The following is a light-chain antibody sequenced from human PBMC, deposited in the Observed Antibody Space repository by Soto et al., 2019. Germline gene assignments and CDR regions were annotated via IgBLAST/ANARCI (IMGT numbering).Light chain of an antibody. CDR2: EVS. CDR3: SSYTSSSTPYV. CDR1: SSDVGGYNY. Sequence: QSALTQPASVSGSPGQSITISCTGTSSDVGGYNYVSWYQQHPGKAPKLMIYEVSNRPSGVSNRFSGSKSGNTASLTISGVQAEDEADYYCSSYTSSSTPYVFGTGTQLTVL. J-gene: IGLJ1*01. V-gene: IGLV2-14*01.